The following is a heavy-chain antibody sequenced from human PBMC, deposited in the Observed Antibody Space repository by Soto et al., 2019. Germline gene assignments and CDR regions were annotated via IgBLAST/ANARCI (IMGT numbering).Heavy chain of an antibody. V-gene: IGHV3-74*01. CDR1: GFTFSNYW. Sequence: EVQLVESGGGLVQPGASLRLSCAASGFTFSNYWMHWVRQAPGKGLVWVSRIDSDGSRITYADFVKGRFTISRDNAKNRVYRQMNGLTAEDTVVYYCERTGLGVAVAPGEDFWGQETLVTVSS. CDR3: ERTGLGVAVAPGEDF. CDR2: IDSDGSRI. J-gene: IGHJ4*02. D-gene: IGHD2-15*01.